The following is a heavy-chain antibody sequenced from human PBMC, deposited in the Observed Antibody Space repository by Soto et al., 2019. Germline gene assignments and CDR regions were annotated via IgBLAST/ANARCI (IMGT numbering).Heavy chain of an antibody. CDR1: GYTFTSYG. CDR2: ISAYNGNT. CDR3: ARDLGTDILTGYPYYYYYYGMDV. Sequence: ASVKVSCKASGYTFTSYGISWVRQAPGQGLEWMGWISAYNGNTNYAQKLQGRVTMTTDTSTSTAYMELRSLRSDDTAVYYCARDLGTDILTGYPYYYYYYGMDVWGQGTTVPVSS. J-gene: IGHJ6*02. V-gene: IGHV1-18*01. D-gene: IGHD3-9*01.